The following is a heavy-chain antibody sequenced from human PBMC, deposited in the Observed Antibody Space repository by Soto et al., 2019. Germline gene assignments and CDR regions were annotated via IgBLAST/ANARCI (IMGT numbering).Heavy chain of an antibody. CDR2: IHYSGST. Sequence: SETLSLTCSVFGGSISRSSYYWGWIRQPPGKGLEWIGSIHYSGSTNYNPSLTSRVTISVDTSKNQFSLRLTSVTAADTAMYYCARIGGLMVRTEATEFDPLAQGILVPVSS. J-gene: IGHJ5*01. CDR1: GGSISRSSYY. D-gene: IGHD3-10*01. CDR3: ARIGGLMVRTEATEFDP. V-gene: IGHV4-39*01.